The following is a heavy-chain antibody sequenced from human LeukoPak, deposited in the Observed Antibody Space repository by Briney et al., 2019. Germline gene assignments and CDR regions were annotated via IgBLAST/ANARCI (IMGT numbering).Heavy chain of an antibody. J-gene: IGHJ4*02. CDR2: ISGSGGST. Sequence: GGSLRLSCAASGFTFRSYAMSWVRQAPGKGLEWVSAISGSGGSTYYADSVKGRFTISRDNSKNTLFLQMNSLRAEDTALYYCAKEKENYYDSSGDYWGQGTLVTVSS. CDR1: GFTFRSYA. CDR3: AKEKENYYDSSGDY. V-gene: IGHV3-23*01. D-gene: IGHD3-22*01.